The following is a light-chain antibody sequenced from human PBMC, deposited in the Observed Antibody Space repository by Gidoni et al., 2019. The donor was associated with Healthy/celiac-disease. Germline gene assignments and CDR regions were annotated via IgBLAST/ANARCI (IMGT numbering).Light chain of an antibody. Sequence: ELVLTQSPGTLSLSPGERATLSCRASQSVSSSYLAWYQQKPGQAPRLLIYGPSSRATGIPDRFSGSGSGTDFTLTISRLEPEDVAVYYCQQYGSSPRTFGQGTKVEIK. J-gene: IGKJ1*01. CDR2: GPS. CDR1: QSVSSSY. V-gene: IGKV3-20*01. CDR3: QQYGSSPRT.